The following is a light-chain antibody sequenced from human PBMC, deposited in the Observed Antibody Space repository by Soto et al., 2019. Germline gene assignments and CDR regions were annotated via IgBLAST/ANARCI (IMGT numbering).Light chain of an antibody. J-gene: IGKJ1*01. CDR1: QSVSSIY. V-gene: IGKV3-20*01. CDR3: EQYGSSPRT. Sequence: EIVLTQSPGTLSLSPGERATLSCMASQSVSSIYFAWYQQXRGQAPRXLIYGVSSRATGIPDRFSGSGSGTDFTLTISRLEPEDSAVYYCEQYGSSPRTFGQGTRWIS. CDR2: GVS.